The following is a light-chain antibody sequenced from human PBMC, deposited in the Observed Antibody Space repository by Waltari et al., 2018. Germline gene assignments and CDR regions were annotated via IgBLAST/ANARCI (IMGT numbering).Light chain of an antibody. CDR2: DAS. CDR3: QKYGTLPAT. J-gene: IGKJ1*01. V-gene: IGKV3-20*01. Sequence: EIVLTQSPGTLSLSPGERATLSCRASQSVSKYLAWYQQNPGQAPRLLIYDASTRATGIPDRFSATGWGTDFSLSISRLEPEDFAVYYCQKYGTLPATFGQGTKVQMK. CDR1: QSVSKY.